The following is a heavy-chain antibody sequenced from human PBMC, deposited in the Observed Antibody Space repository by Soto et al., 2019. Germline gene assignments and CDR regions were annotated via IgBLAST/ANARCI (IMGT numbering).Heavy chain of an antibody. J-gene: IGHJ4*02. D-gene: IGHD1-26*01. CDR1: GFTFSTFA. V-gene: IGHV3-23*01. Sequence: GGSLRLSCAASGFTFSTFAMTWVRQAPGKRLEWVSIINNRGDRAYYADSVKGRFTISRDNSQNTLYLQMNSLRADDTGVYYCARQGIPTYYFDFWGQGSLVTVSS. CDR3: ARQGIPTYYFDF. CDR2: INNRGDRA.